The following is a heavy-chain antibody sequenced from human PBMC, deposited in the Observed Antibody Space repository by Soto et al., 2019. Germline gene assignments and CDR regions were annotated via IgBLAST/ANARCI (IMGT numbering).Heavy chain of an antibody. J-gene: IGHJ5*02. CDR3: AKLRAQGIAVAGNWFDP. Sequence: GGSLRLSCAASGFTFSSYAMSWVRQAPGKGLEWVSAISGSGGSTYYADSVKGRFTISRDNSKNTLYLQMNSLRAEDTAVYYCAKLRAQGIAVAGNWFDPWGQGTLVTVSS. D-gene: IGHD6-19*01. CDR2: ISGSGGST. CDR1: GFTFSSYA. V-gene: IGHV3-23*01.